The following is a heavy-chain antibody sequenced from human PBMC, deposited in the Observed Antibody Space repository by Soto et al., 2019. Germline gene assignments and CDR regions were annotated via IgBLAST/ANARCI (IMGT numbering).Heavy chain of an antibody. Sequence: PGGSLRLSCAASGLIVSTNYMTWVRQPPGKGLEWVSVIYSGGSTYYADSVKGRFIISRDNSKNTLYLQMNSLRAEDTAVYYCARGTGINGMDVWGQGTTVTVSS. CDR1: GLIVSTNY. CDR2: IYSGGST. CDR3: ARGTGINGMDV. J-gene: IGHJ6*02. D-gene: IGHD1-1*01. V-gene: IGHV3-66*01.